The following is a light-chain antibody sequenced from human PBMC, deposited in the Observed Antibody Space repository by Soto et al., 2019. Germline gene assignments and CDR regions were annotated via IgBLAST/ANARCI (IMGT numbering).Light chain of an antibody. J-gene: IGLJ2*01. CDR2: DVS. CDR1: SSDVGGYNY. CDR3: CSYAGSYTS. V-gene: IGLV2-11*01. Sequence: QSALTQPRSVSGSPGQSVTISCTGTSSDVGGYNYVSWYQQHPGKAPKLMIYDVSKRPSGVPDRFSGSKSGNTASLTISGLQAEVEADYYCCSYAGSYTSFGGGTKLTVL.